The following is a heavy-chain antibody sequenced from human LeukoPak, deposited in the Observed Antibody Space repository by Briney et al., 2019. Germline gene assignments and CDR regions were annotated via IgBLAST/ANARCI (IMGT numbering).Heavy chain of an antibody. V-gene: IGHV4-34*01. CDR3: ARGRSSVGSYPYYFDY. CDR2: INHSGST. CDR1: GVSFSGYY. D-gene: IGHD1-26*01. Sequence: SETLSLTCAVYGVSFSGYYWSWIRQPPGKGLEWIGEINHSGSTNYNPSLKSRVTISVDTSKNQFSLKLSSVTAADTAVYYCARGRSSVGSYPYYFDYWGQGTLVTVSS. J-gene: IGHJ4*02.